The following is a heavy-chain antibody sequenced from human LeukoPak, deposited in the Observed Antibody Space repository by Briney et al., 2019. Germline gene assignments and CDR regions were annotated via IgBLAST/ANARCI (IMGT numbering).Heavy chain of an antibody. J-gene: IGHJ4*02. Sequence: PSGTLSLTCAVSGYSISSGYYWGWIRQPPGKGLEWIGSIYHRVSTYYNPSLKSRVTISVDRSKYQFSLKLSSVTAADTAVYYCARPRGSCSVGSCYYYYFDYWGQGTLVTVSS. V-gene: IGHV4-38-2*01. CDR1: GYSISSGYY. CDR2: IYHRVST. D-gene: IGHD2-15*01. CDR3: ARPRGSCSVGSCYYYYFDY.